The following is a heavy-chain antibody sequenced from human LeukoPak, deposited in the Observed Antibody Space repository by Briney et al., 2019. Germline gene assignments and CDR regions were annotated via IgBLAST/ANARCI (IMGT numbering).Heavy chain of an antibody. CDR1: GFTFSNYW. CDR2: IKQDGSEK. D-gene: IGHD3-10*01. Sequence: GGTLRLSCAASGFTFSNYWMSWVRQAPGKGLEWVANIKQDGSEKYYVDSVKGRFTISRDNAKNSVYLQMNGLRAEDTAVNYCVRDPVGNYGSGTYPPSWGQGTLVTVSS. CDR3: VRDPVGNYGSGTYPPS. J-gene: IGHJ4*02. V-gene: IGHV3-7*01.